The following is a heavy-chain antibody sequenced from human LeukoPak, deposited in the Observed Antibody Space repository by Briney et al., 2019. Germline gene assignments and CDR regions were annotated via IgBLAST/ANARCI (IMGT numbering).Heavy chain of an antibody. J-gene: IGHJ4*02. V-gene: IGHV3-21*01. CDR3: ARDKRYYGSGSYSDY. Sequence: GGSLRLSCAASGFTFSSYEMKWVRQAPGKGLEWVSSISSSSSYIYYADSVKGRFTISRDNAKNSLYLQMNSLRAEDTAVYYCARDKRYYGSGSYSDYWGQGTLVTVSS. CDR2: ISSSSSYI. D-gene: IGHD3-10*01. CDR1: GFTFSSYE.